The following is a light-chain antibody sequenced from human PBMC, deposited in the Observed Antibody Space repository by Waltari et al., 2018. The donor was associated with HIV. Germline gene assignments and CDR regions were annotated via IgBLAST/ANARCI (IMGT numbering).Light chain of an antibody. Sequence: DIQLTQSPSFLSASVGGRVTITCRASQGISSNLAWYQQKPGKAPKLLISAASTLQSGVPSRFSGSGSGTEFTLTISSLQSEDFAVYYCQQYNNWPLPTFGQGTKVEIK. V-gene: IGKV1-9*01. J-gene: IGKJ1*01. CDR3: QQYNNWPLPT. CDR1: QGISSN. CDR2: AAS.